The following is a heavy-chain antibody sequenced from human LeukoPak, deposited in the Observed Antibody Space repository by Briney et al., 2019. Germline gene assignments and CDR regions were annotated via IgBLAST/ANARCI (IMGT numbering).Heavy chain of an antibody. CDR1: GGTFSSYA. CDR2: IIPIFGTA. J-gene: IGHJ4*02. D-gene: IGHD2-15*01. V-gene: IGHV1-69*13. Sequence: ASVKVSCKASGGTFSSYAISWVRQAPGQGLEWMGGIIPIFGTANYAQKFQGRVTITADESTSTAYMELSSLRSEDTAVYYSARDLGYCSGGSCYDYWGQGTLVTVSS. CDR3: ARDLGYCSGGSCYDY.